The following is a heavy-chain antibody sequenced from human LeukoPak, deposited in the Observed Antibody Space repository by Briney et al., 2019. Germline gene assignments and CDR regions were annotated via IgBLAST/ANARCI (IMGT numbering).Heavy chain of an antibody. CDR1: GFSFSSYW. V-gene: IGHV3-7*01. CDR2: INPDGSNM. Sequence: PGGSLRLSCAASGFSFSSYWMSWVRQAPGKGLEWVANINPDGSNMLYVDSVKGRFTISRDNAKNSLYLQMNNLRAKDTAVYFCVSGFLQWLYWGQGTLVTVSS. J-gene: IGHJ4*02. D-gene: IGHD3-3*01. CDR3: VSGFLQWLY.